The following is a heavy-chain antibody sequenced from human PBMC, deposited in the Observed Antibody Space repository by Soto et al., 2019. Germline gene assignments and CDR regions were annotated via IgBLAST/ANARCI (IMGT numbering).Heavy chain of an antibody. CDR2: ISCCGGTA. D-gene: IGHD6-19*01. Sequence: EVQLLESGGGLVRPGESLRLSCAASGFNFNKYAMSRVRQAPGEGLEWVSGISCCGGTASYADSVKGRFTIARDDARNTLYLDMNSLRVEDTAEYYCAKADGQQWLLPHLENWGRGTLVTVS. CDR1: GFNFNKYA. J-gene: IGHJ4*02. V-gene: IGHV3-23*01. CDR3: AKADGQQWLLPHLEN.